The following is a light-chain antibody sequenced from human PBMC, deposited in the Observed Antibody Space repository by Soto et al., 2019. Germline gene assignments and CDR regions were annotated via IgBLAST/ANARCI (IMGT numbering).Light chain of an antibody. Sequence: DIQMTQSPSSLSASVGDTVIITCRASQSIRSYLNWYQQKPGKAPKLLIYAATTLQSGVPSRFSGSASGTDFTLTISSLQPEDFATYYCQQSYSPPRTFAKGPRWISN. J-gene: IGKJ1*01. CDR3: QQSYSPPRT. CDR2: AAT. V-gene: IGKV1-39*01. CDR1: QSIRSY.